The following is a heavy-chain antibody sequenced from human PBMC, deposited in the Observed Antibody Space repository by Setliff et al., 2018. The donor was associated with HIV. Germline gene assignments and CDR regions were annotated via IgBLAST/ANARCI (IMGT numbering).Heavy chain of an antibody. CDR1: GFSFSSYE. D-gene: IGHD3-3*01. CDR2: VLSGGSTT. J-gene: IGHJ6*03. V-gene: IGHV3-23*03. Sequence: GGSLRLSCAASGFSFSSYEMNWVRQAPGKGLEWLSVVLSGGSTTYYADSVKGRFIISRDDSKNTVYLEMRSLRAEDTAVYFCAKYTRGGSIFYYMDAWGKGTTVTVSS. CDR3: AKYTRGGSIFYYMDA.